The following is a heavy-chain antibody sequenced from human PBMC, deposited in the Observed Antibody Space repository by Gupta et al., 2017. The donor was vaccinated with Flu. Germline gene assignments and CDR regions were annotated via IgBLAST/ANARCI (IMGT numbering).Heavy chain of an antibody. CDR2: VDPSGTPT. Sequence: EVQLLESGGGLVQPGGSLRLSWVASGFSFIDSAMTWVRQAPGKGLEWVSIVDPSGTPTFYADSMKGRFTISRDNAKKTLYLQMNGLRAEDTAVYYCAKRNSASSPFDSWGQGTLVTVSS. CDR1: GFSFIDSA. CDR3: AKRNSASSPFDS. V-gene: IGHV3-23*01. J-gene: IGHJ5*01. D-gene: IGHD1-26*01.